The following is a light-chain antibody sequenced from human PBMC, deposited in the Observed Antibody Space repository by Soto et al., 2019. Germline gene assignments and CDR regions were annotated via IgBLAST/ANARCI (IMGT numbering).Light chain of an antibody. CDR1: SSDVGGYNY. Sequence: QSVLTQPASVSGSPGQSITISCTGTSSDVGGYNYVSWYQQHPGKAPKLMIYDVSNRPSGVSNRFSGSKSGNTASLTISGLQAADEADYYCSSYTSSSTYVFGTGTKLTVL. J-gene: IGLJ1*01. CDR2: DVS. V-gene: IGLV2-14*01. CDR3: SSYTSSSTYV.